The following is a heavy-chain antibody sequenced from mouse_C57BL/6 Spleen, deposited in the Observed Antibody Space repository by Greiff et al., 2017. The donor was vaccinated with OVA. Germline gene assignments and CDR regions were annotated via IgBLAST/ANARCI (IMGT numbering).Heavy chain of an antibody. CDR2: LYPGDGDT. Sequence: QVQLQQSGPELVKPGASVKISCKASGYAFSSSWMNWVKQRPGKGLEWIGRLYPGDGDTNYNGKFKGKATLTADKSSSTAYMQLSSLTSEDSAVYFCARERYAMDYWGQGTSVTVSS. CDR1: GYAFSSSW. V-gene: IGHV1-82*01. J-gene: IGHJ4*01. CDR3: ARERYAMDY.